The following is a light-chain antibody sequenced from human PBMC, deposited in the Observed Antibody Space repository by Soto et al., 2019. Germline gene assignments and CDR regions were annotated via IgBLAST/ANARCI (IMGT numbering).Light chain of an antibody. CDR3: QQFRNWPWT. CDR1: QSISIN. J-gene: IGKJ1*01. CDR2: GAS. Sequence: IVLTQSPGTLSVSPGYRVTLSCRASQSISINLAWYQHKPGQAPRLLIHGASTRATGVPARISGSGSGTEFTLTISSLQSEDFAVYYCQQFRNWPWTFGQGTKWISN. V-gene: IGKV3D-15*01.